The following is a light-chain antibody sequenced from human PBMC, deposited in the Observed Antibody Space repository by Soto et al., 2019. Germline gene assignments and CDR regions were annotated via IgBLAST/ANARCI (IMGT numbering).Light chain of an antibody. CDR1: SSDVAGYNY. V-gene: IGLV2-14*01. CDR2: DVS. J-gene: IGLJ1*01. Sequence: QSALTQPASVSGSPGQSITISCTGTSSDVAGYNYVSWYQQHPGKAPKLMIYDVSNRPSGVSNRFSGSKSGNTASLTISGLQAEDESDSYCSSYTSTSTLYVFGTGTKVTVL. CDR3: SSYTSTSTLYV.